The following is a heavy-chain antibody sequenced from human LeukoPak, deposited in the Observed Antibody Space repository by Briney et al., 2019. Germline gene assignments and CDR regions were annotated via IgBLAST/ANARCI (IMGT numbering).Heavy chain of an antibody. Sequence: GRSLRLSCAASGFTFDDYAMHWVRQAPGKGLEWVSGISWNSGSIGYADSVKGRFTISRDNAENSLYLQMNSLRAEDTALYYCAKDSSGYYSNFDYWGQGTLVTVSS. D-gene: IGHD3-22*01. CDR1: GFTFDDYA. CDR3: AKDSSGYYSNFDY. J-gene: IGHJ4*02. CDR2: ISWNSGSI. V-gene: IGHV3-9*01.